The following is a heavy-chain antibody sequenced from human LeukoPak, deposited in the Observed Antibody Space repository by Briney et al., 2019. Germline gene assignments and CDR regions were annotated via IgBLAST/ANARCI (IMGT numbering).Heavy chain of an antibody. CDR3: ARTAVTPGSSDAFDI. CDR1: GFTVSSNY. D-gene: IGHD4-17*01. J-gene: IGHJ3*02. CDR2: IYDIGST. V-gene: IGHV3-53*01. Sequence: GSLRLSCVASGFTVSSNYMSWVRQAPGTGLEWVSIIYDIGSTYYADSVKGRFTISRDNSQNTLYLQLNSLRAEDTAVYYCARTAVTPGSSDAFDIWGQGTMVTVSS.